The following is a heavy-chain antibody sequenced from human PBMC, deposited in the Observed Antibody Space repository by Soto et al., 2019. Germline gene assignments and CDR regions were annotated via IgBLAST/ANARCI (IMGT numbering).Heavy chain of an antibody. D-gene: IGHD6-13*01. CDR2: IYYSGST. Sequence: SETLSLTCTVSGGSISSSSYYWGWIRQPPGKGLEWIGSIYYSGSTYYNPSLKSRVTISVDTSKNQFSLKLSSVTAADTAVYYCARSRSQPRFYYYYGMDVWGQGTTVTVSS. CDR3: ARSRSQPRFYYYYGMDV. J-gene: IGHJ6*02. CDR1: GGSISSSSYY. V-gene: IGHV4-39*01.